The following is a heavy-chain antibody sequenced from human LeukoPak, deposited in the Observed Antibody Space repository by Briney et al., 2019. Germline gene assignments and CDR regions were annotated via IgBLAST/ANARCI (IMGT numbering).Heavy chain of an antibody. CDR3: ARVRTYYDYVWGSYRFIRFDP. V-gene: IGHV4-59*01. J-gene: IGHJ5*02. D-gene: IGHD3-16*02. CDR1: GGSFSGYH. CDR2: IYYSGST. Sequence: SETLSLTCAVYGGSFSGYHWSWIRQPPGKGLEWIGYIYYSGSTNYNPSLKSRVTISVDTSKNQFSLKLSSVTAADTAVYYCARVRTYYDYVWGSYRFIRFDPWGQGTLVTVSS.